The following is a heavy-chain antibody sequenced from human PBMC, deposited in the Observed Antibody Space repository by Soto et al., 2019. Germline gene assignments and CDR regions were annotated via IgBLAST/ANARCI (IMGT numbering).Heavy chain of an antibody. J-gene: IGHJ3*02. D-gene: IGHD4-17*01. V-gene: IGHV1-18*01. Sequence: QVQLVQSGAEVKKPGASVKVSCKASGYTFTSYGISWVRQAPGQGLEWMGWISAYNGNTNYAQKLQGRVTMTTDTFTSTAYMELRSLRSDDTAVYYCAITAMTTVTTSAFEIWGQGTMVTVSS. CDR2: ISAYNGNT. CDR1: GYTFTSYG. CDR3: AITAMTTVTTSAFEI.